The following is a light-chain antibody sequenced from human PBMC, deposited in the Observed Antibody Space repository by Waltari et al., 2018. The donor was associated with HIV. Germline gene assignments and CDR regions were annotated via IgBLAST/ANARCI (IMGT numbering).Light chain of an antibody. Sequence: AIQMTQSPSSLSASVGDRVTIPCRASQGIGNDLGWYQQKSGRAPKVRSYAASNLQSGVPSRFSGSRSGTDFTLTISSLQPEDSATYYCLQDGSFPLTFGPGTKVDV. J-gene: IGKJ3*01. CDR3: LQDGSFPLT. CDR2: AAS. V-gene: IGKV1-6*01. CDR1: QGIGND.